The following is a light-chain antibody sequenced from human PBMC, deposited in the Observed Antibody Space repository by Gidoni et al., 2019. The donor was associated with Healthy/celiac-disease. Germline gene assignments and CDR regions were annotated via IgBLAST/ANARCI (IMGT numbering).Light chain of an antibody. J-gene: IGKJ1*01. CDR2: WAS. Sequence: DIVVTHSPDSLAVSLGERATINCKSSQSVLYSSNNKNYLAWYQQQPGPPPKLLICWASTRESGVPDRFSGRGSGTDFTLTSSSLQAEDVAVYYCQQYYSTPGTFGQGTKVEIK. CDR3: QQYYSTPGT. CDR1: QSVLYSSNNKNY. V-gene: IGKV4-1*01.